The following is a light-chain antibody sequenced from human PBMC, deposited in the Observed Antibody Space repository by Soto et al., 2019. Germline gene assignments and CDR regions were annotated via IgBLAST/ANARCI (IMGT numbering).Light chain of an antibody. CDR2: DAS. J-gene: IGKJ4*01. CDR1: QSISSW. CDR3: QQYNSYSPLT. V-gene: IGKV1-5*01. Sequence: DIQMTQPPSTLSASVGDRVTIDCRASQSISSWLAWYQQKPGKAPKLLIYDASSLESGVPSRFSGSGSGTEFILTISSLQPDDFATYYCQQYNSYSPLTFGGGTKVDIK.